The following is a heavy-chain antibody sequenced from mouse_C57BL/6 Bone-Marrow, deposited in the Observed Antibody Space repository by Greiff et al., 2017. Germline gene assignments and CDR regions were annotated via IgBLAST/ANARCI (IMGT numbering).Heavy chain of an antibody. CDR3: ARDGPIYYDYFDY. CDR1: GFTFSSYA. J-gene: IGHJ2*01. CDR2: ISDGGSYT. V-gene: IGHV5-4*01. D-gene: IGHD2-4*01. Sequence: EVMLVESGGGLVKPGGSPKLSCAASGFTFSSYAMSWVRQTPEKRLEWVATISDGGSYTYYPDNVKGRFTISRDNAKNNLYLQMSHLKSEDTAMYYCARDGPIYYDYFDYWGQGTTRTVSS.